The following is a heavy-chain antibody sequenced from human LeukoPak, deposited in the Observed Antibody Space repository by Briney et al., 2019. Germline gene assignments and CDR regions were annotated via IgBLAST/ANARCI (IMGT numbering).Heavy chain of an antibody. CDR3: ARGSRHYYDSSGSSNWFDP. CDR2: INPNNGGI. D-gene: IGHD3-22*01. V-gene: IGHV1-2*02. J-gene: IGHJ5*02. Sequence: GASVEVSCKASGYTFTGYYMHWVRQAPGQGLEWMGWINPNNGGINYAQKFQGRVTMTRDTSISTAYMELSRLRSDDTAVYYCARGSRHYYDSSGSSNWFDPWGQGTLVTVSS. CDR1: GYTFTGYY.